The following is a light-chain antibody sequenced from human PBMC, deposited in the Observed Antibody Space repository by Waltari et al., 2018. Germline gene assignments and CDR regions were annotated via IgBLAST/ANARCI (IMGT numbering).Light chain of an antibody. CDR3: SSYTSSSPYV. CDR2: LVS. J-gene: IGLJ1*01. CDR1: SSDVGGYNY. Sequence: QSALTQPASVSGSPGQSITISCTGTSSDVGGYNYVPWYQQHPGKAPKLMIYLVSNRPSGVSHRFPGSKSGNTASLTISGLQAEDEADYYCSSYTSSSPYVFGTGTKVTVL. V-gene: IGLV2-14*01.